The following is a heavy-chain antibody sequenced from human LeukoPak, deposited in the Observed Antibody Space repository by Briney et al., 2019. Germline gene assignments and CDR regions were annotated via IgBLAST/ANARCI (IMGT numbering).Heavy chain of an antibody. J-gene: IGHJ4*02. CDR1: GFTFSSYG. CDR3: AKDQVLAPFDY. CDR2: ISYDGSNK. D-gene: IGHD3-3*01. Sequence: GRPLRLSCAASGFTFSSYGMHWVRQAPGKGLEWVAVISYDGSNKYYADSVKGRFTISRDNSKNTLYLQMNSLRAEDTAVYYCAKDQVLAPFDYWGQGTLVTVSS. V-gene: IGHV3-30*18.